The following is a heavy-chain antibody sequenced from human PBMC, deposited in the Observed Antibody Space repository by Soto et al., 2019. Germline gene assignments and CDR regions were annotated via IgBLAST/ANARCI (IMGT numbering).Heavy chain of an antibody. D-gene: IGHD3-3*01. CDR1: GGTFSSYA. CDR3: ARYYDFWSGYNYYGMDV. Sequence: QVQLVQSGAEVKKPGSSVKVSCKASGGTFSSYAISWVRQAPGQGLEWMGGIIPIFGTANYAQKFQGRVTITADKSTSTAYMELSSLRSDDTAVYYCARYYDFWSGYNYYGMDVWGQGTTVTVSS. J-gene: IGHJ6*02. V-gene: IGHV1-69*06. CDR2: IIPIFGTA.